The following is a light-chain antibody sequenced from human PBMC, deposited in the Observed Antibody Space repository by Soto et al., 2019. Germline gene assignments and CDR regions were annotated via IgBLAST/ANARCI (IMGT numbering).Light chain of an antibody. Sequence: QSVLTQPPSASGTPGQRVTISCSGSSSNIGANPINWYQQLPGTAPKLLIYNNDQRPSGVPDRFSASKSGTSASLAISGLQSEDEADYYCEAWDDSIDGAVLGGGTQLTVL. J-gene: IGLJ2*01. CDR2: NND. V-gene: IGLV1-44*01. CDR1: SSNIGANP. CDR3: EAWDDSIDGAV.